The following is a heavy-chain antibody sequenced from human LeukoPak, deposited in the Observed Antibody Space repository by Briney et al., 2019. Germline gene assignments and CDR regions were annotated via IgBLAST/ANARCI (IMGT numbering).Heavy chain of an antibody. J-gene: IGHJ4*02. CDR2: INHSGSA. CDR3: ARGVAVAGTVGVYYFDY. D-gene: IGHD6-19*01. Sequence: SETLSLTCAVCGGSFSGYYWSWIRQPPGKGLEWIGEINHSGSANYNPSLKSRVTISVDTSKNQFSLKLSSVTAADTAVYYCARGVAVAGTVGVYYFDYWGQGTLVTVSS. CDR1: GGSFSGYY. V-gene: IGHV4-34*01.